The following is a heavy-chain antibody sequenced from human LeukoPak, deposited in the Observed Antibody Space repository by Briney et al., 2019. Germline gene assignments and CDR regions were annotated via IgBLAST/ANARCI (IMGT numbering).Heavy chain of an antibody. CDR3: ATSPRGDSSGYYAFDI. CDR2: FDPKDGET. Sequence: ASVKVSCKVTGHTITELTMHWVRQAPGQGLEWMGGFDPKDGETIYAQNFQGRATRTEDTSTDTAYMELSSLRAEDTAVYYCATSPRGDSSGYYAFDIWGQGTMVTVSS. D-gene: IGHD3-22*01. V-gene: IGHV1-24*01. CDR1: GHTITELT. J-gene: IGHJ3*02.